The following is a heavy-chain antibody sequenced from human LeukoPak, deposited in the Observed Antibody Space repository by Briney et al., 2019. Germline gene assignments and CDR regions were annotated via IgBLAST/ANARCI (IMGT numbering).Heavy chain of an antibody. J-gene: IGHJ4*02. CDR1: GGSLRTYY. CDR2: IYYSGST. CDR3: ARHEFRCSSTSCYLDY. D-gene: IGHD2-2*01. V-gene: IGHV4-59*08. Sequence: SEALSLTCTVSGGSLRTYYWSWIRQPPGKGLEWIGYIYYSGSTNYNPSLKSRVTISVDTSKNQFSLKLSSVTAADTAVYYCARHEFRCSSTSCYLDYWGQGTLVTVSS.